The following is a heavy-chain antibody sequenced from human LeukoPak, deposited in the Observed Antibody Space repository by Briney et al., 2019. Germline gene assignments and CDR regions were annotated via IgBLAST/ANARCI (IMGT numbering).Heavy chain of an antibody. J-gene: IGHJ5*02. D-gene: IGHD6-13*01. V-gene: IGHV2-5*02. CDR2: IYWDDDK. CDR1: GFSLSISGVG. CDR3: AHYSPSTAAGTGFDP. Sequence: SGPTLVKPTQTLTLTCTFSGFSLSISGVGVGWIRQPPGKALEWLALIYWDDDKRYSPSLKSRLTVTRDTSKNQVVLTMTNMDPVDTATYYCAHYSPSTAAGTGFDPWGQGTLVTVSS.